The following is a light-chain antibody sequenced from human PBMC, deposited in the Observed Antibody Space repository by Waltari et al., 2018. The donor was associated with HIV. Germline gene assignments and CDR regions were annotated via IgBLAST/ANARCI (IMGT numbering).Light chain of an antibody. Sequence: SVLTQPPSVSVVPGQRVTIPCSGSSSNIGSNTVNWYHQLPGTAPKLLIYTNNQRPSGVPDRFSGSKSGTSASLAISGLQSEDEADYYCAAWDDSLNGWVFGGGTKLTVL. CDR2: TNN. V-gene: IGLV1-44*01. CDR1: SSNIGSNT. CDR3: AAWDDSLNGWV. J-gene: IGLJ3*02.